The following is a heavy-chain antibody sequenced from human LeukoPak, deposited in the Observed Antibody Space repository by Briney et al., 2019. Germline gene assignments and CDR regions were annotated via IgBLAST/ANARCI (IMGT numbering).Heavy chain of an antibody. CDR3: AKDRAAGYYGSGNDAFDI. D-gene: IGHD3-10*01. Sequence: GGSLRLSCAVSGFTFSSYSMNWVRQAPGRGLEWVSSISGSSGYIFYADSVKGRFTISRDNAKKSVYLQMNSLRAEDTAVYYCAKDRAAGYYGSGNDAFDIWGQGTMVTVSS. J-gene: IGHJ3*02. CDR1: GFTFSSYS. V-gene: IGHV3-21*04. CDR2: ISGSSGYI.